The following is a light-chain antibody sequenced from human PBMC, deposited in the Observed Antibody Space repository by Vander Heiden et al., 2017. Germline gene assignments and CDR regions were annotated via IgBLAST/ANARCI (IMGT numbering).Light chain of an antibody. CDR3: QQSYSTPRT. Sequence: PPSLLASVGDRVTITCRASQSISSYLNWYQQKPGKAPKLLIYAASSLQSGVPSRFSGSGSGTDFTLTISSLQPEDFATYYCQQSYSTPRTFGQGTKLEIK. CDR2: AAS. V-gene: IGKV1-39*01. J-gene: IGKJ2*01. CDR1: QSISSY.